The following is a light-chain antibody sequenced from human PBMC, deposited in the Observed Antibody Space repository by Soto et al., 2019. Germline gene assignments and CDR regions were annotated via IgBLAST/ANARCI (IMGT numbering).Light chain of an antibody. CDR2: KAS. CDR3: QQYNVYPFT. V-gene: IGKV1-5*03. J-gene: IGKJ3*01. CDR1: QSISSW. Sequence: DIQMTQSPSTLSASVGDRVPITCRASQSISSWLAWYQQKPGKAPKLLIYKASNLKNGVPSRFSGSGSGTQFTLTISSLQPDDFATYYCQQYNVYPFTFGPGTKVDIK.